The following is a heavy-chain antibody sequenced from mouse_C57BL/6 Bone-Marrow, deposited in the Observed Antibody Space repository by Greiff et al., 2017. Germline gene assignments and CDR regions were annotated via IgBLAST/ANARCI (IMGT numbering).Heavy chain of an antibody. J-gene: IGHJ3*01. CDR3: ASMGNAWFAY. CDR2: IDPSASYT. V-gene: IGHV1-69*01. D-gene: IGHD2-1*01. CDR1: GYTFTSYW. Sequence: QVQLQQPGAELVMPGASVKLSCKASGYTFTSYWMHWVKQRPGQGLEWIGEIDPSASYTNYNQKFKGKSTLTVEQSSSTAYMQLSSLTSEDSAVYYCASMGNAWFAYWGQGTLVTVSA.